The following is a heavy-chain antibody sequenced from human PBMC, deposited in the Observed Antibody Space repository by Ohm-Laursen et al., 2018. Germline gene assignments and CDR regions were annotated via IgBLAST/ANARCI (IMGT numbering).Heavy chain of an antibody. CDR2: ISTYNGNT. D-gene: IGHD1-1*01. V-gene: IGHV1-18*01. J-gene: IGHJ4*02. Sequence: GASVKVSCKASGYTFTTYGISWVRQAPGQGLEWMGWISTYNGNTNYAQKLQGRVALTTDTSTGTAYMGLRSLRSDDTAIYYCARRTDYFDNWGQGTLVTVSS. CDR3: ARRTDYFDN. CDR1: GYTFTTYG.